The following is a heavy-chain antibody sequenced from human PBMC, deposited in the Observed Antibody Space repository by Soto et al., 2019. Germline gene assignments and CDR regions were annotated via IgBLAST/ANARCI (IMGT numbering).Heavy chain of an antibody. CDR3: ARDRGIVVVPAAVPYYYYGMDV. J-gene: IGHJ6*02. V-gene: IGHV4-59*01. CDR2: IYYSGST. Sequence: QXQLQESGPGLVKPSETLSLTCTVSGGSISSXYWXXIRQPPGKGLEWIGYIYYSGSTNYNPSLKSRVTISVDTXXXQXXXXXXXXXXXXXXXXXCARDRGIVVVPAAVPYYYYGMDVWGQGTTVTVSS. CDR1: GGSISSXY. D-gene: IGHD2-2*01.